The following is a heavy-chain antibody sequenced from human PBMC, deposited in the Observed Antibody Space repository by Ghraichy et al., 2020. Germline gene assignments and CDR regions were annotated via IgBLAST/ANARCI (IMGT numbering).Heavy chain of an antibody. V-gene: IGHV3-74*01. CDR1: GFTFSSYW. J-gene: IGHJ6*02. CDR2: INSDGSST. D-gene: IGHD3-10*01. CDR3: ARDLVLSSGSKYYYYYYGMDV. Sequence: GGSLRLSCAASGFTFSSYWMHWVRQAPGKGLVWVSRINSDGSSTSYADSVKGRFTISRDNAKNTLYLQMNSLRAEDTAVYYCARDLVLSSGSKYYYYYYGMDVWGQGTTVTVSS.